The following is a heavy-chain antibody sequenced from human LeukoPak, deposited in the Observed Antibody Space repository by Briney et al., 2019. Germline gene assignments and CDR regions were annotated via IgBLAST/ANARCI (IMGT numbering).Heavy chain of an antibody. Sequence: ASETLSLTCTVSGGSISSYYWSWIRQPPGKGLEWIGYIYYSESTNYNPSLKSRATISVDTSKNQFSLKVSSVTAADTAVYYCARSKDGFNADYWGQGILVTVSS. CDR2: IYYSEST. CDR3: ARSKDGFNADY. V-gene: IGHV4-59*01. D-gene: IGHD5-24*01. CDR1: GGSISSYY. J-gene: IGHJ4*02.